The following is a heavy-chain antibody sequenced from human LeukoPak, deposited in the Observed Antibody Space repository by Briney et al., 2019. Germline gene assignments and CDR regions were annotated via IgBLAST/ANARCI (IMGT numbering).Heavy chain of an antibody. CDR3: ARDRRGYSYGYFDY. J-gene: IGHJ4*02. D-gene: IGHD5-18*01. V-gene: IGHV1-18*01. Sequence: GASVKVSCKASGYTFTSYGISWVRQAPRQGLERMGWISAYNGNTNYAQKLQGRVTMTTDTSTSTAYVELRSLRSDDTAVYYCARDRRGYSYGYFDYWGQGTLVTVSS. CDR2: ISAYNGNT. CDR1: GYTFTSYG.